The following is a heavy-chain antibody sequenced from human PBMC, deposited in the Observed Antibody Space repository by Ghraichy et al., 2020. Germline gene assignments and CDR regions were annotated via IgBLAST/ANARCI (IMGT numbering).Heavy chain of an antibody. CDR2: VADDGVKK. V-gene: IGHV3-30*18. CDR1: GFTFKTYG. CDR3: AKEPGGGSNADDN. J-gene: IGHJ3*02. Sequence: GGSLRLSCAASGFTFKTYGMYWVRQAPGKGLEWVAVVADDGVKKYYADSVKGRFTVSRDDSQNTLYLQMDSLRSEDTAVYYCAKEPGGGSNADDNWSQGPIVTVSS. D-gene: IGHD4-23*01.